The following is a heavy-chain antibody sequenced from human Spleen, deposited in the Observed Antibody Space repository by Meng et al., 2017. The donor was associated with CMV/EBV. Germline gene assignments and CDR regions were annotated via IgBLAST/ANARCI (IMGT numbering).Heavy chain of an antibody. D-gene: IGHD3-10*01. CDR3: ARGLNTMVRGVIIVKNNWFDP. J-gene: IGHJ5*02. CDR2: INHSGST. V-gene: IGHV4-34*01. CDR1: GGSFSGYY. Sequence: GSLRLSCAVYGGSFSGYYWSWIRQPPGKGLEWIGEINHSGSTNYNPSLKSRVTISVDTSKNQFSLKLSSVTAADTAVYYCARGLNTMVRGVIIVKNNWFDPWGQGTLVTVSS.